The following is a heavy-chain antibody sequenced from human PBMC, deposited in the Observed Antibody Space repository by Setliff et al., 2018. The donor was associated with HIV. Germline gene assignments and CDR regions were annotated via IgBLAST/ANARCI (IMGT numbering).Heavy chain of an antibody. J-gene: IGHJ4*02. CDR1: GGSISSYY. Sequence: KPSENLSLTCTVSGGSISSYYWSWIRQPPGKGLEWIGYIYTSGSVNYNPSLNSRVTISVDTSKNQFSLKVNSVTAADTAVYYCARANPDILTGYSYYFDYWGQGTLVTVSS. CDR2: IYTSGSV. CDR3: ARANPDILTGYSYYFDY. V-gene: IGHV4-4*09. D-gene: IGHD3-9*01.